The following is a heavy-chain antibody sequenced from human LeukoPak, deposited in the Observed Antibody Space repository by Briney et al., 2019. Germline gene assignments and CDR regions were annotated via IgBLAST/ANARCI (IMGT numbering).Heavy chain of an antibody. V-gene: IGHV4-34*01. Sequence: SETLSLTCAVYGGSFSGYDWSWVRQPPGKGLEWIGEINHSGSTNYNPSLKRRVTISVDTSKNQFSLKLSSVTAPDTAVYYCARVNYEGIVVVPAPIDYWGQGTLVTVSS. CDR2: INHSGST. J-gene: IGHJ4*02. CDR3: ARVNYEGIVVVPAPIDY. D-gene: IGHD2-2*01. CDR1: GGSFSGYD.